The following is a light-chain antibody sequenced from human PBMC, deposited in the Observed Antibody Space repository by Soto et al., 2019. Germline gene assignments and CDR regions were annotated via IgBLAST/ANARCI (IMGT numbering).Light chain of an antibody. CDR1: NSNLGAGYD. CDR3: CSYVGSDTYVI. CDR2: GNR. J-gene: IGLJ2*01. V-gene: IGLV1-40*01. Sequence: QSVLTQPPSVSGAPGQRVTISCTGNNSNLGAGYDVHWYQQLPGAAPKLVIFGNRNRPSGVPERFSGSKSGTSASLAITGLQAEDEAHYYCCSYVGSDTYVIFGGGTKLTVL.